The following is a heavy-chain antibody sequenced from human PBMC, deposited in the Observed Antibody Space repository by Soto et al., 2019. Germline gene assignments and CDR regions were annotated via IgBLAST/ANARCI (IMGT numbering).Heavy chain of an antibody. Sequence: SETLSLTCAVYGGSFGGYYWSWIRQPPGKGLEWIGEINHSGSTNYNPSLKSRVTISVDTSKNQFSLKLSSVTAADTAVYYCARREPKSYGDYNWFDPWGQGTLVTVSS. J-gene: IGHJ5*02. V-gene: IGHV4-34*01. D-gene: IGHD4-17*01. CDR1: GGSFGGYY. CDR3: ARREPKSYGDYNWFDP. CDR2: INHSGST.